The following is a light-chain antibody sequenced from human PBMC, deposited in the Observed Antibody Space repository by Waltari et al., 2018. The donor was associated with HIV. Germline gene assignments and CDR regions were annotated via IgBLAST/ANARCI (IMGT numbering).Light chain of an antibody. CDR1: QSLSAK. CDR3: QQYDSGPRGIT. V-gene: IGKV3-15*01. J-gene: IGKJ2*01. Sequence: EIVMTQSPPTLSVSPGQRVTLSCRASQSLSAKVAWYQQRTGQALRLLIYEAATRPTGIPARFSGSGSGTEFTLTISSLQSEDFATYFCQQYDSGPRGITFGQGTMLEIK. CDR2: EAA.